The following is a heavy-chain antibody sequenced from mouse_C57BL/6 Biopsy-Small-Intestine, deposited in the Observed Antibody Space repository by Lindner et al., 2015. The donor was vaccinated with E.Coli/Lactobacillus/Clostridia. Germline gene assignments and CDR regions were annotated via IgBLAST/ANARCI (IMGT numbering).Heavy chain of an antibody. Sequence: QLQESGAELARPGASVKLSCKASGYTFTSYGISWVKQRTGQGLEWIGEIYPRSGNTYYNEKFKGKATLTADKSSSTAYMQLSSLTSEDSAVYFCARLYGYYFDYWGQGTTLTVSS. CDR1: GYTFTSYG. D-gene: IGHD2-10*02. CDR2: IYPRSGNT. CDR3: ARLYGYYFDY. V-gene: IGHV1-81*01. J-gene: IGHJ2*01.